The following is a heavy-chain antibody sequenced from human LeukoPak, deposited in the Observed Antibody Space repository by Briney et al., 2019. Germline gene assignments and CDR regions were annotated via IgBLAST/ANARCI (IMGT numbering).Heavy chain of an antibody. V-gene: IGHV4-59*01. CDR1: GGSISSYY. J-gene: IGHJ3*02. Sequence: PSETLSLTCTVSGGSISSYYWSWIRRPPGKGLEWIGYIYYSGSTNYNPSLKSRVTISVDTSKNQFSLKLSSVTAADTAVYYCARVFAYYYDSSGYDPGGAFDIWGQGTMVTVSS. CDR2: IYYSGST. CDR3: ARVFAYYYDSSGYDPGGAFDI. D-gene: IGHD3-22*01.